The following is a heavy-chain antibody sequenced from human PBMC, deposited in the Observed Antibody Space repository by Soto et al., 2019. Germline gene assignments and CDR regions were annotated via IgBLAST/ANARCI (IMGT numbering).Heavy chain of an antibody. D-gene: IGHD3-22*01. J-gene: IGHJ4*02. CDR1: GGSISSND. CDR3: ARDDSSGYYSSH. CDR2: IYYSGST. Sequence: SETLSLTCAVAGGSISSNDWSWIRQPPGKGLEWIGYIYYSGSTNYNPSFKSRVTISVDTSKNQFSLKMNSVTAADTAVYYCARDDSSGYYSSHWGQGTLVTVSS. V-gene: IGHV4-59*01.